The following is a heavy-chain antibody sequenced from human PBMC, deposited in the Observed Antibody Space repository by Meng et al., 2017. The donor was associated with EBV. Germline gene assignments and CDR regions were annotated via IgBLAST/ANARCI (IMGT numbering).Heavy chain of an antibody. CDR1: GGASRGDS. J-gene: IGHJ4*02. D-gene: IGHD3-10*01. CDR2: LNPMSDVP. CDR3: ASESRRGFTPDY. Sequence: LPAGASVTTPASWLSVTCKTSGGASRGDSVIWVRQAPGQELEWMGGLNPMSDVPHYAQKFQGRVTMTADESTNTHYMDLSGLRFEDTAVYYCASESRRGFTPDYWGQGTLVTVSS. V-gene: IGHV1-69*01.